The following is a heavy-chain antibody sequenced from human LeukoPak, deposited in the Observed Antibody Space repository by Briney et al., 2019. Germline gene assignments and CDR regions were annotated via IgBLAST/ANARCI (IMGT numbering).Heavy chain of an antibody. CDR2: INHSGST. Sequence: PSETLSLTCAVYGGSFSGYYWSWIRQPPGKGLEWIGEINHSGSTNYNPSLKSRVTISVDTSKNQFSLKLSSVTAADTAVYYCARGKRYYDFWSGQTGYYYYYYMDVWGEGTTVTVSS. V-gene: IGHV4-34*01. J-gene: IGHJ6*03. CDR1: GGSFSGYY. D-gene: IGHD3-3*01. CDR3: ARGKRYYDFWSGQTGYYYYYYMDV.